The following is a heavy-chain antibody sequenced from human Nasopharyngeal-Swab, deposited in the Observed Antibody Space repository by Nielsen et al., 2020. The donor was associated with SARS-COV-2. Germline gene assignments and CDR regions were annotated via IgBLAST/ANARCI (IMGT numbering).Heavy chain of an antibody. D-gene: IGHD6-6*01. CDR1: GYTFAVYI. CDR3: ARHFYSRSSRLLYLDY. Sequence: ASVKVSCKASGYTFAVYIMHWVRQAPGQGLEWMGWINAGNGDTKYSQKFQDRVTFTRDTSADTAYMELSSLRSKDTAVYFCARHFYSRSSRLLYLDYWGQGTLVTVSS. CDR2: INAGNGDT. V-gene: IGHV1-3*01. J-gene: IGHJ4*02.